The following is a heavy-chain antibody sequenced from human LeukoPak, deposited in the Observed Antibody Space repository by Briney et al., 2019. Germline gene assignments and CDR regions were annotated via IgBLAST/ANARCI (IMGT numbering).Heavy chain of an antibody. CDR2: IIPIFGTA. J-gene: IGHJ4*02. Sequence: SVKVSCKASGGTFSSYAISWVRQAPGQGLEWMGGIIPIFGTANYAQKFQGRVTITADESTSTAYMELSSLRSEGTAVYYCARVRVTAMVRNYYFDYWGQGTLVTVSS. CDR1: GGTFSSYA. D-gene: IGHD5-18*01. V-gene: IGHV1-69*13. CDR3: ARVRVTAMVRNYYFDY.